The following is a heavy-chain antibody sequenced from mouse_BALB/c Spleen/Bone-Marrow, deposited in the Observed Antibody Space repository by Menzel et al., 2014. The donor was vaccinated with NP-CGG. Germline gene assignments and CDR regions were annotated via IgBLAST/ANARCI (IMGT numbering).Heavy chain of an antibody. CDR2: INSNGGST. CDR3: ARGNYGNYVDYFDY. D-gene: IGHD2-1*01. V-gene: IGHV5-6-3*01. J-gene: IGHJ2*01. CDR1: GFTFSSYG. Sequence: EVQLVESGGGLVQPGGSLKLSCAASGFTFSSYGMSWVRQTPDKRLELVASINSNGGSTYYPDSVKGRFTISGDNAKNTLSLQMSSLKSEDTAMYYCARGNYGNYVDYFDYWGQGTTLTVSS.